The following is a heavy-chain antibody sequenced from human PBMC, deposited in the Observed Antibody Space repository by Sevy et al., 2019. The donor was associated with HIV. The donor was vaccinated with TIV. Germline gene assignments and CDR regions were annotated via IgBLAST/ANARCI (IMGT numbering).Heavy chain of an antibody. V-gene: IGHV3-53*01. J-gene: IGHJ4*02. CDR2: IYSGGTT. CDR1: GFTVSTNY. CDR3: AREFGDGYNPRYYFDY. Sequence: GGSLRLSCAASGFTVSTNYMSWVRQAPGKGLEWVSVIYSGGTTYYADSVKGRFTISRDKSKNTLYLQMNSLRAEDTAVYDCAREFGDGYNPRYYFDYWGQGTLVTVSS. D-gene: IGHD3-3*01.